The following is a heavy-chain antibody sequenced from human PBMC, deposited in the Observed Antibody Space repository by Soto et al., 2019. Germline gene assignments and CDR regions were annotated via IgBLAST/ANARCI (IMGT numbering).Heavy chain of an antibody. Sequence: GVLRLSCTASGFTFGDYAMSWFRQAPGKGLEWVGFIRSKAYGGTTEYAASVKGRFTISRDDSKSIAYLQMNSLKTEDTAVYYCTREGDIVVVVAAPLYFDYWGQGTLVTVSS. CDR2: IRSKAYGGTT. V-gene: IGHV3-49*03. J-gene: IGHJ4*02. D-gene: IGHD2-15*01. CDR1: GFTFGDYA. CDR3: TREGDIVVVVAAPLYFDY.